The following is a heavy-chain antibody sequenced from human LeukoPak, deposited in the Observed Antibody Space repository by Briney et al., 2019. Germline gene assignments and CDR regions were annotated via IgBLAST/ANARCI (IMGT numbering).Heavy chain of an antibody. Sequence: SETLSLTCTVSGVSISSSNSYWGWIRQPPGKGLEWIGSIYYTGNTYYNASLKSRVTISIDTSKNQISLRLTSVSATDTAMYYCARQTGSGLFTLPGGQGTLVTVSS. CDR2: IYYTGNT. V-gene: IGHV4-39*01. D-gene: IGHD3/OR15-3a*01. CDR1: GVSISSSNSY. CDR3: ARQTGSGLFTLP. J-gene: IGHJ4*02.